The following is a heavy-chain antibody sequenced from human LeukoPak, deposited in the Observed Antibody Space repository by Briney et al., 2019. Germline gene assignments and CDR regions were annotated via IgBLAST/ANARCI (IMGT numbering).Heavy chain of an antibody. CDR2: IDTNTGNP. V-gene: IGHV7-4-1*02. D-gene: IGHD4-17*01. CDR3: ARDGHGDDALDF. J-gene: IGHJ3*01. Sequence: ASVKVSCKASGYTFTSNYAMNWVRQAPGHGLEWMGWIDTNTGNPTYAQDFTGRFVFSLDTSVSTAYLQISSLKAEDSAIYYCARDGHGDDALDFWGQGTMVTVSS. CDR1: GYTFTSNYA.